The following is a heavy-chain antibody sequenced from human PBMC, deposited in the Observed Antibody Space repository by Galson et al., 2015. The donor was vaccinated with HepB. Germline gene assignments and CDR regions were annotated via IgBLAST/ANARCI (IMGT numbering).Heavy chain of an antibody. CDR3: GIIGVGFN. V-gene: IGHV1-46*03. Sequence: SVKVSCKASGYTFTSYYIHWVRQAPGQGLEWMGIINPSGGSTSSAQKFQDRVTMTRDTSTSTVYMELSSLRSEDTAVYYCGIIGVGFNWGQGTLVTVSS. J-gene: IGHJ4*02. CDR1: GYTFTSYY. CDR2: INPSGGST. D-gene: IGHD3-3*01.